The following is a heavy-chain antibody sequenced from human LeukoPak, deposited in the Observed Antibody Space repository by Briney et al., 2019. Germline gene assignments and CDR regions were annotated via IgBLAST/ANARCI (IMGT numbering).Heavy chain of an antibody. CDR1: GFTFSTYS. V-gene: IGHV3-48*02. CDR2: ISSSSTTI. CDR3: VRDRGGYSEFDY. Sequence: GGSLRLSCAASGFTFSTYSMNWVRQAPGKGLDWVSYISSSSTTINYADSVKGRFTISRDNAKNSLYLQMNSLRDEDTAVYYCVRDRGGYSEFDYWGQGTLVTVSS. J-gene: IGHJ4*02. D-gene: IGHD5-18*01.